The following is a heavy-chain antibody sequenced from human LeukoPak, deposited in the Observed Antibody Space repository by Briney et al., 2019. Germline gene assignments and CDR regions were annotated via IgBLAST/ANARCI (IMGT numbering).Heavy chain of an antibody. V-gene: IGHV3-7*04. J-gene: IGHJ4*02. Sequence: GGSLRLSCAASGFTFNSYWMSWVRQPPGKGLEWVANIKQDGSEEYYVDSVKGRFTISRDNAKNSLILQMNSLRAEDTAVYYCARGYYYDSSGLSHFDYWGQGTLDTVSS. D-gene: IGHD3-22*01. CDR2: IKQDGSEE. CDR1: GFTFNSYW. CDR3: ARGYYYDSSGLSHFDY.